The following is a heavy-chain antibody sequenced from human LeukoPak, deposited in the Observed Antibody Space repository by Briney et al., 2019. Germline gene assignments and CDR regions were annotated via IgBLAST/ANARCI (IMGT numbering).Heavy chain of an antibody. D-gene: IGHD3-10*01. CDR2: IYYSGST. V-gene: IGHV4-59*01. CDR1: GGSISSYY. Sequence: SETLSLTCTVSGGSISSYYWSWIRQPPGKGLEWIGYIYYSGSTNYNPSLKSRVTISVDTSKNQFSLKLSSVTAADTAVYYCARAPGLPWFGESAGNWFDPWGQGTLVTVSS. J-gene: IGHJ5*02. CDR3: ARAPGLPWFGESAGNWFDP.